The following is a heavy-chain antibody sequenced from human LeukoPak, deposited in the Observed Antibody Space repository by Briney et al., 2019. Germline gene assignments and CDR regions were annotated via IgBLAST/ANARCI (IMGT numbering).Heavy chain of an antibody. CDR1: GGSFSGYY. CDR2: IHHSGST. CDR3: ARAAIIRGAFDI. V-gene: IGHV4-34*01. D-gene: IGHD2-21*01. Sequence: PSETLSLTCAVYGGSFSGYYWSWIRQPPGKGLEWIGEIHHSGSTNYNPSLKSRVTISVDKSKNQFSLKLSSVSAADTAVYYCARAAIIRGAFDIWGQGTMVTVSS. J-gene: IGHJ3*02.